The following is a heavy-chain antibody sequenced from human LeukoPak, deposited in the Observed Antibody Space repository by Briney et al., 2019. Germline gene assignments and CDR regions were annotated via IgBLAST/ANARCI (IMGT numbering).Heavy chain of an antibody. Sequence: SETLSLTCTVSGGSISGINYYWTWIRQPAGTGLEWIRRIYTTGSSNYNPSLKSRVTISVDTSNNQFSLKLSSVTAADTAVYYCARVSPSGVWDVWGQGTTVTVSS. CDR3: ARVSPSGVWDV. CDR1: GGSISGINYY. D-gene: IGHD3-10*01. CDR2: IYTTGSS. V-gene: IGHV4-61*02. J-gene: IGHJ6*02.